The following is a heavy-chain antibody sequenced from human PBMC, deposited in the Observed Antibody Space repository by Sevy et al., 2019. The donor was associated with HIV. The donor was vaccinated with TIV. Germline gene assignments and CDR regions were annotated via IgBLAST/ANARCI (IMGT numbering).Heavy chain of an antibody. CDR1: GFSFSTYW. CDR2: MNQDGTER. D-gene: IGHD3-16*01. V-gene: IGHV3-7*01. CDR3: GREGLGGLSYSLDC. Sequence: GGSLRLSCAASGFSFSTYWMTWVRQAPGKGLEWVATMNQDGTERDYVDSVKGRFTISRNNTKTSLFLQMNSLSAEDTGVYYWGREGLGGLSYSLDCRGQGTLVTVSS. J-gene: IGHJ4*02.